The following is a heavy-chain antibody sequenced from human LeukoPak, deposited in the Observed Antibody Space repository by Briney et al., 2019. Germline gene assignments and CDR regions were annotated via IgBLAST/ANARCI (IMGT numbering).Heavy chain of an antibody. V-gene: IGHV3-21*01. D-gene: IGHD6-19*01. CDR2: ISSTSSYI. Sequence: GGSLRLSCAASGFTFSTYSMSWVRQAPSKGLEWVSSISSTSSYIYYADSVKGRFTISRDNAQKSLYLQMNSLRAEDTAVYYCARVGYSSGWYFDYWGQGTLVTVSS. J-gene: IGHJ4*02. CDR3: ARVGYSSGWYFDY. CDR1: GFTFSTYS.